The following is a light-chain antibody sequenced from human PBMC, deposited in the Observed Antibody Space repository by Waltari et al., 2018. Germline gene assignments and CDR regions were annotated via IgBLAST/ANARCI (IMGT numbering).Light chain of an antibody. CDR2: DDK. J-gene: IGLJ2*01. CDR3: QTWANYSVF. CDR1: TLGDKY. Sequence: SYDLIQPPSVSVSPGQTVSITCSGDTLGDKYTSWYQQKPGQSPVLVIYDDKKRPSGIPERFSGSNSGNTVTLTISGTQTLDEADYYCQTWANYSVFFGGGTKLTVL. V-gene: IGLV3-1*01.